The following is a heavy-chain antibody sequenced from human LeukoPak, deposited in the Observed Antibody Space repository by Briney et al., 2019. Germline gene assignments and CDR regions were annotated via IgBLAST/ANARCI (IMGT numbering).Heavy chain of an antibody. CDR2: FYHGGST. D-gene: IGHD3-9*01. V-gene: IGHV4-34*01. CDR3: ARADDILTGYTPRFDY. J-gene: IGHJ4*02. Sequence: SETLSLTCAVYGGSFSGYYWSWIRQPPGKGLEWIGTFYHGGSTYYNPSLKSRVTISVDTSKNQFSPNLTSVTAADTAVYYCARADDILTGYTPRFDYWGQGILVTVSS. CDR1: GGSFSGYY.